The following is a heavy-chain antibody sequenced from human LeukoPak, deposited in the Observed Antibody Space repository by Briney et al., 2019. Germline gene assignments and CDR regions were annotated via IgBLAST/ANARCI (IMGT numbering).Heavy chain of an antibody. V-gene: IGHV4-59*01. Sequence: SETLSLTCTVSGGSISSYHWSWIRQPPGKGLEWIGYIYYSGSTNHNPSLKSRVTISVDTSKNQFSLKLSSVTAADTAVYYCARNSYSSGSYYFDYWGQGTLVTVSS. CDR2: IYYSGST. D-gene: IGHD6-19*01. CDR3: ARNSYSSGSYYFDY. J-gene: IGHJ4*02. CDR1: GGSISSYH.